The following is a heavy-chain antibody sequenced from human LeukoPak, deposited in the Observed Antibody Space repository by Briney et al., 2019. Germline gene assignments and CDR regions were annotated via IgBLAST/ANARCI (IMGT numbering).Heavy chain of an antibody. CDR1: GFTFSSYW. D-gene: IGHD3-22*01. Sequence: GGSLRLSCAASGFTFSSYWMSWVGQAPGKGLEGVANIKQDGSEKYYVDSVKGRFTISRDKAKKSLYMQMKSLRAEYTAVYYCAKYYYDSSGYPSLFDYWGQGTLVTVSS. CDR3: AKYYYDSSGYPSLFDY. J-gene: IGHJ4*02. CDR2: IKQDGSEK. V-gene: IGHV3-7*01.